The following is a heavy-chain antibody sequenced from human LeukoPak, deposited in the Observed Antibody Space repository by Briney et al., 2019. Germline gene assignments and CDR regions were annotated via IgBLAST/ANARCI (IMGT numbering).Heavy chain of an antibody. Sequence: GGSLRLSCAASGFTFTNYAMSWVRQAPGKGLEWVSGICGSGGSTYYADSVKGRFTISRDNSRNTLYLQMNSLRAEDTAVYYCAKDQDYYDSGGIDYWGQGTLVTVSS. CDR2: ICGSGGST. J-gene: IGHJ4*02. V-gene: IGHV3-23*01. D-gene: IGHD3-10*01. CDR3: AKDQDYYDSGGIDY. CDR1: GFTFTNYA.